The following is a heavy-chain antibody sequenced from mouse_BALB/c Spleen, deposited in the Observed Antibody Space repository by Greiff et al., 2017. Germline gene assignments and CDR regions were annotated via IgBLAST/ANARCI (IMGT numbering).Heavy chain of an antibody. D-gene: IGHD2-4*01. J-gene: IGHJ3*01. V-gene: IGHV1S137*01. CDR2: IRTYYGDA. CDR1: GYTFTDYA. Sequence: VQLQQSGAELVRPGVSVKISCKGSGYTFTDYAMHWVKQSHAKSLEWIGVIRTYYGDASYNQKFKGKATMTVDKSSSTAYMELARLTSEDSAIDYCARGGDYAYWGQGTLVTVSA. CDR3: ARGGDYAY.